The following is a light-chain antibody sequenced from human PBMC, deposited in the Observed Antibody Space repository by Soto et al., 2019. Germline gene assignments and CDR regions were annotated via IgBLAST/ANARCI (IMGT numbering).Light chain of an antibody. CDR3: QSYDSSLSALYV. Sequence: QSVLTQPPSVSGPPGQRVTNSCTGSSSNIGAGYDVHWYQQLPGTAPKLLIYGNSNRPSGVPDRFSGSKSGTSASLAITGLQAEDEADYYCQSYDSSLSALYVFGTGTKVTVL. CDR2: GNS. V-gene: IGLV1-40*01. J-gene: IGLJ1*01. CDR1: SSNIGAGYD.